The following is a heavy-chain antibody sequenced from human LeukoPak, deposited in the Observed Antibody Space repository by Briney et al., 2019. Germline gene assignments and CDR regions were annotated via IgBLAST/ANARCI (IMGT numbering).Heavy chain of an antibody. D-gene: IGHD6-13*01. CDR3: ARGFPGIVAADPTRYYYGMDV. CDR2: IYYSGST. CDR1: GVSVSSGSYY. V-gene: IGHV4-61*01. J-gene: IGHJ6*02. Sequence: SETLSLTCTVSGVSVSSGSYYWSWIRQPPGKGLEWIGYIYYSGSTNYNPSLKSRVTISVDTSKNQFSLKLSSVTAADTAVYYCARGFPGIVAADPTRYYYGMDVWGQGTTVTVSS.